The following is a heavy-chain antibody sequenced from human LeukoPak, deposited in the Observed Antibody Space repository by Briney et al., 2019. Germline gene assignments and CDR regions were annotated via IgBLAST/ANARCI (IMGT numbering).Heavy chain of an antibody. V-gene: IGHV3-53*01. CDR3: AKEWGWGDFDY. J-gene: IGHJ4*02. Sequence: PGGSLRFSCAASGFTVSSNYMSWVRQAPGKGLEWVSVVYSGGSTYYADSVKGRFTISRDNSKNTLYLQMNSLRAEDTAVYYCAKEWGWGDFDYWGQGTLVTVSS. CDR1: GFTVSSNY. D-gene: IGHD3-16*01. CDR2: VYSGGST.